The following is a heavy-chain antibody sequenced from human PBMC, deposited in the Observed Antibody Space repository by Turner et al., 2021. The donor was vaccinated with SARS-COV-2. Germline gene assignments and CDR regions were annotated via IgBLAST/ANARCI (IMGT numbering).Heavy chain of an antibody. D-gene: IGHD2-15*01. CDR3: AGEGYCSGGTCEGPFDF. V-gene: IGHV3-53*02. CDR1: GSTFSSNC. J-gene: IGHJ4*02. CDR2: ICRGST. Sequence: EVQLVETGGGSIQPAGSLRLSCSVSGSTFSSNCMSWVRQAPGKGLEWVSVICRGSTYYADSVRGRFSISRDNSKNSLYLQMNSLRAEDTAVYYCAGEGYCSGGTCEGPFDFWGQGTLVTVSS.